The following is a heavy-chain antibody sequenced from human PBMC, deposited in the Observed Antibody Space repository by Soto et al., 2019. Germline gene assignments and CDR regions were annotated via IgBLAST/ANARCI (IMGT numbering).Heavy chain of an antibody. Sequence: PSVKVSCKASGYTFTSYGISWVRQAPGQGLEWMGWISAYNGNTNYAQKLQGRVTMTTDTSTSTAYMELRSLRSDDTAVYYCARTTIVVVPAAQQQLVSDAFDIWGQGTMVTVSS. CDR2: ISAYNGNT. CDR3: ARTTIVVVPAAQQQLVSDAFDI. D-gene: IGHD2-2*01. V-gene: IGHV1-18*04. J-gene: IGHJ3*02. CDR1: GYTFTSYG.